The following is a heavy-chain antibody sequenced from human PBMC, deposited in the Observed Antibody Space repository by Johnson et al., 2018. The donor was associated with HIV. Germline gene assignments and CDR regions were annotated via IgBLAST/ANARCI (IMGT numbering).Heavy chain of an antibody. V-gene: IGHV3-30*04. CDR3: TRDADFMVRGVSSGAFDI. D-gene: IGHD3-10*01. CDR1: GFTFSSYT. J-gene: IGHJ3*02. CDR2: ISYDGSNK. Sequence: VQLVESGGGVVQPGRSLRLSCVASGFTFSSYTMHWVRQAPGKGLEWVAVISYDGSNKYFADSVKGRFTISRDNSKNTLYLQMNGLKTEDTGVYYCTRDADFMVRGVSSGAFDIWGQGTMITVSS.